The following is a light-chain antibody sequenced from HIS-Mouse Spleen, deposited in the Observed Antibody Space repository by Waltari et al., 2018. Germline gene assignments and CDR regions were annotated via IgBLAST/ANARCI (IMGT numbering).Light chain of an antibody. Sequence: QSVLTQPPSASGTPGQRVTISCSGSSSHIGSNYVYWYQQLPGTAPKLLIYRNNRRPSGCPDRFSGSKSGTSASLAISGLRSEDEADYYCAAWDDSLSGWVFGGGTKLTVL. CDR3: AAWDDSLSGWV. CDR2: RNN. V-gene: IGLV1-47*01. CDR1: SSHIGSNY. J-gene: IGLJ3*02.